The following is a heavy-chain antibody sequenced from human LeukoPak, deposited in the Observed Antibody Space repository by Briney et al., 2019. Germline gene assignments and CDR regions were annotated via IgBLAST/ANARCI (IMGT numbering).Heavy chain of an antibody. CDR3: ARGGLRYCSGGSCYSRAFDI. CDR2: ITGSGDTT. Sequence: GGSLRLSCAASGFTFTSYAMSWVRQAPGKGLEWVSAITGSGDTTYYAASVKGRFTISRDNSKNTLYLQMSSLRAEDTAVYYCARGGLRYCSGGSCYSRAFDIWGQGTMVTVSS. J-gene: IGHJ3*02. CDR1: GFTFTSYA. V-gene: IGHV3-23*01. D-gene: IGHD2-15*01.